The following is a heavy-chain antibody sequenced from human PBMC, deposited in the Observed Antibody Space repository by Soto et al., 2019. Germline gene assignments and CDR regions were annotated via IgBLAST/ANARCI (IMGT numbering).Heavy chain of an antibody. CDR2: LYYTGST. V-gene: IGHV4-59*01. J-gene: IGHJ6*02. Sequence: TLSLTCNVSGGSISDFYWSWIRQSPGKRLEWIGCLYYTGSTNYNPALKSRVTISLDTSKNQFSLKVRSVTAADTAVYYCARGGGYDFRSSQAPPIDVWGQGTTVTVSS. D-gene: IGHD3-3*01. CDR3: ARGGGYDFRSSQAPPIDV. CDR1: GGSISDFY.